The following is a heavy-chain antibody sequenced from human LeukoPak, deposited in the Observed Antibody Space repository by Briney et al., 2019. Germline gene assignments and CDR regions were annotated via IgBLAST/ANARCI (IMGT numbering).Heavy chain of an antibody. V-gene: IGHV4-61*02. Sequence: SQTLSLTCTVSGGSISSGSYYWSWIRQPAGKGLEWIGRIYTSGSTNYNPSLKSRLTISVDTSKNQLSLTLSSVTAADTAVYYCGSNWSDFDYWGRGTLVTVSS. D-gene: IGHD1-1*01. J-gene: IGHJ4*02. CDR2: IYTSGST. CDR3: GSNWSDFDY. CDR1: GGSISSGSYY.